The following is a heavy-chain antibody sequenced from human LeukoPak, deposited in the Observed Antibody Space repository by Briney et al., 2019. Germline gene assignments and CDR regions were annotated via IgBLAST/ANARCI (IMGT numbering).Heavy chain of an antibody. Sequence: GGSLRLSCAASGFTFKNYAVNWARQAPGKGLEWVSGISGSGSSPYYADSVKGRFTISRDNSKNTLYLQMNSLRAEDTAVYYCARLASAPPTCIVGATGCFDYWGQGTLVTVSS. CDR2: ISGSGSSP. D-gene: IGHD1-26*01. CDR1: GFTFKNYA. V-gene: IGHV3-23*01. J-gene: IGHJ4*02. CDR3: ARLASAPPTCIVGATGCFDY.